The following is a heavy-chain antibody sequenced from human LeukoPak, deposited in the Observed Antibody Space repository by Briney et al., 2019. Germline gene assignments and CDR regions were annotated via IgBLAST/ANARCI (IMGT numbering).Heavy chain of an antibody. CDR2: IYYTGST. D-gene: IGHD1-26*01. Sequence: SETLSLTCAVYGGSFSGYYWSWIRQPPGKGLEWIGYIYYTGSTNYNPSLKSRVTISVDKSKNQFSLKLSSVTAADTAVYYCYSGSYYFDYWGQGTLVTVSS. CDR1: GGSFSGYY. CDR3: YSGSYYFDY. J-gene: IGHJ4*02. V-gene: IGHV4-34*03.